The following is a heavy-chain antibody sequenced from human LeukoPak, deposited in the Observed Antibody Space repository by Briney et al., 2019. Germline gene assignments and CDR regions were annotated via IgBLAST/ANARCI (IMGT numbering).Heavy chain of an antibody. Sequence: ASVKVSCKASGYTFTNYGISWVRQAPGQGLEWMGWISTYNGNTNYAQNLQDRVTMTTDTSTSTAYMELRSLRSDDTAVYYCARDIGGGDSYGPYFDYWGQGTLVTVSS. J-gene: IGHJ4*02. V-gene: IGHV1-18*01. CDR1: GYTFTNYG. D-gene: IGHD5-18*01. CDR2: ISTYNGNT. CDR3: ARDIGGGDSYGPYFDY.